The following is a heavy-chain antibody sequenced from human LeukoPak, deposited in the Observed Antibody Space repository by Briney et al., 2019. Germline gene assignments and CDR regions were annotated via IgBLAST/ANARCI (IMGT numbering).Heavy chain of an antibody. CDR2: INPNSGGT. D-gene: IGHD5-12*01. Sequence: ASVKVSCKASGYTFTGYYMHWVRQAPGQGLEWMGWINPNSGGTNYAQKFQGWVTMTGDTSISTAYMELSRLRSDDTAVYYCARGGGYDLSLYYYYGMDVWGKGTTVTVSS. CDR3: ARGGGYDLSLYYYYGMDV. J-gene: IGHJ6*04. CDR1: GYTFTGYY. V-gene: IGHV1-2*04.